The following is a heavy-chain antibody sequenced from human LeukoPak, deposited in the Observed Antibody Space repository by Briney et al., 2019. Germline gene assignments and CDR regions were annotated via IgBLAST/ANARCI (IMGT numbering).Heavy chain of an antibody. J-gene: IGHJ4*02. D-gene: IGHD1-26*01. CDR3: ARDQRGSYSFGY. V-gene: IGHV1-18*01. CDR1: GYTFTSYG. Sequence: ASVKVSCKASGYTFTSYGISWVRQAPGQGLEWMGWISVYNGDTNYAQNLQGRVTMTTDTSTSTAYMDLRSLRSDDTAVYYCARDQRGSYSFGYWGQGTLVTVSS. CDR2: ISVYNGDT.